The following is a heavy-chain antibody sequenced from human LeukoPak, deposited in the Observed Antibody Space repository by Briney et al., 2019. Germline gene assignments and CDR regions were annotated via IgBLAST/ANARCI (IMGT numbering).Heavy chain of an antibody. V-gene: IGHV3-48*03. J-gene: IGHJ4*02. D-gene: IGHD4-17*01. CDR2: ITSSGNTI. CDR1: GFTFSSYE. Sequence: GGSLRLSCAASGFTFSSYEMNWVRQAPGKGLEWVSYITSSGNTIHYADSVKGRFTISRDNAKNSLYLQMNSLRAEDTAVYYCARLTTMTTTGGPFDYWGQGTLVTVSS. CDR3: ARLTTMTTTGGPFDY.